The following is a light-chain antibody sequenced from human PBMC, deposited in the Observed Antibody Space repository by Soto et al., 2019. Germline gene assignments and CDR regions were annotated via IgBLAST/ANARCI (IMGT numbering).Light chain of an antibody. CDR2: AAS. J-gene: IGKJ3*01. CDR3: QQYNNWPPIT. CDR1: QSVSGN. Sequence: EIVMTQSPATLSVSPGERATLSCRASQSVSGNLAWYQQKPGLAPRLLIYAASTRATGIPARFSGSGSGTEFTLTISSLQSEDFAVYYCQQYNNWPPITFGPGTKVDIK. V-gene: IGKV3-15*01.